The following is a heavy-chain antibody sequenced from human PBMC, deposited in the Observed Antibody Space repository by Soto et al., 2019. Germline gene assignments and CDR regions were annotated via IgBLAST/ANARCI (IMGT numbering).Heavy chain of an antibody. V-gene: IGHV3-9*01. CDR2: ISWNSGSI. CDR3: AKDIGSGYSGYDLSP. J-gene: IGHJ5*02. CDR1: GFTFDDYA. Sequence: VQLVESGGGLVQPGRSLRLSCAASGFTFDDYAMHWVRQAPGKGLEWVSGISWNSGSIGYADSVKGRFTISRDNAKNSLYLQMNSLRAEDTALYYCAKDIGSGYSGYDLSPWGQGTLVTVSS. D-gene: IGHD5-12*01.